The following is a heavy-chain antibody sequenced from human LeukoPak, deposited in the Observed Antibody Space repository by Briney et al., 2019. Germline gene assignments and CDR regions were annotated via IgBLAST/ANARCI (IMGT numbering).Heavy chain of an antibody. Sequence: ASVKVSCKASGYTFPRYFMHWVRQAPGQGLEWMGWISAYNGNTNYAQKLQGRVTTTTDTSTSTAYMELRSLRSDDTAVYYCARVVTAYLYFDLWGRGTLVTVSS. CDR3: ARVVTAYLYFDL. V-gene: IGHV1-18*04. D-gene: IGHD5-18*01. CDR1: GYTFPRYF. J-gene: IGHJ2*01. CDR2: ISAYNGNT.